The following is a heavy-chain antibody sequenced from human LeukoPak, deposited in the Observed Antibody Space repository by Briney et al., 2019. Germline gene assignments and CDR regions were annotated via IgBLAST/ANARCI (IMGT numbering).Heavy chain of an antibody. Sequence: PGGSLRLSCAASGFTFSSYSMIWVRQAPGKGLEWVSYISSSSSTIYYADSVKGRFTISRDNAKSSLYLQMNSLRAEDTAVYYCARDRHRYSYDTGGYPPYWGQGTLVTVSS. CDR1: GFTFSSYS. V-gene: IGHV3-48*01. CDR3: ARDRHRYSYDTGGYPPY. CDR2: ISSSSSTI. J-gene: IGHJ4*02. D-gene: IGHD3-22*01.